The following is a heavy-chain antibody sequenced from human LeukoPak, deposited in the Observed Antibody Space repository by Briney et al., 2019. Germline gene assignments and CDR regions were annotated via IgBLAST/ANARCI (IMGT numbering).Heavy chain of an antibody. J-gene: IGHJ3*02. Sequence: GGSLRLSCAASGFTFSSFAMNWVRQAPGKGLEWVSFISDSFSSDIYYADSVKGRFTISRDNSKNSLYLQMNTLRAEDTAVYYCASDGVGALPGDVFDIWGQGTMVTVSS. CDR2: ISDSFSSDI. D-gene: IGHD1-26*01. V-gene: IGHV3-21*01. CDR1: GFTFSSFA. CDR3: ASDGVGALPGDVFDI.